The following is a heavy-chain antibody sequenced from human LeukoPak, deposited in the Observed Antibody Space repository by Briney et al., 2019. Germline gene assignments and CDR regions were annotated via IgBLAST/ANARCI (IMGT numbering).Heavy chain of an antibody. J-gene: IGHJ4*02. D-gene: IGHD1-26*01. Sequence: PSETLSLTCAVSGGSLSGYYWNWIRQPPGKGLEWIGESNHIGDTNYRASVKNRINILVDTSKNQVTLSLTSVTAADTAVYYCARRANNGSPRIRGQGTRVTVSS. CDR2: SNHIGDT. V-gene: IGHV4-34*01. CDR3: ARRANNGSPRI. CDR1: GGSLSGYY.